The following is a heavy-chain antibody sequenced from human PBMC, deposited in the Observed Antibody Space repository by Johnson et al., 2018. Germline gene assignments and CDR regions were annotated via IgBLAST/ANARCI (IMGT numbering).Heavy chain of an antibody. Sequence: VQLVESGGGLVQPGRSLRLSCAASGFTFDDYAMNWVRPAPGKGLEWVSGISGSGGSTYYADPKKSRFPISRDNSKNTLYLQMNSRRAEDTAVYYWAKDGRLLRYFDWAFIFQHWGQGTLVTVSS. D-gene: IGHD3-9*01. V-gene: IGHV3-23*04. CDR2: ISGSGGST. CDR1: GFTFDDYA. J-gene: IGHJ1*01. CDR3: AKDGRLLRYFDWAFIFQH.